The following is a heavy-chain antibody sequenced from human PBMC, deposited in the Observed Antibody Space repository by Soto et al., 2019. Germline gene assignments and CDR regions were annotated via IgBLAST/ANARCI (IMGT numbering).Heavy chain of an antibody. CDR3: ARHDAHTYFDY. J-gene: IGHJ4*02. CDR2: IYFSGTT. CDR1: GASISSSSNY. V-gene: IGHV4-39*01. Sequence: QLQLQESGPGLVKPSETLSLTCTVSGASISSSSNYWGWIRQPPGKALECIGSIYFSGTTYYNPSLKNRVTISVDTSKNQFSLKLSSVTAADTAVYYCARHDAHTYFDYWGQGTLVTVSS.